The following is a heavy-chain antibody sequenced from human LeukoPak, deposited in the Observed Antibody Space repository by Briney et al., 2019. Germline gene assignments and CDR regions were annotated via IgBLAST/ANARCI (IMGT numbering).Heavy chain of an antibody. V-gene: IGHV1-8*01. Sequence: ASVEVSCKASGYTFTSYDINWVRQATGQGLEWMGWMNPNSGNTGYAQKFQGRVTMTRNTSISTAYMELSSLRSEDTAVYFCARGVDSSAWYDLTRHQYPYMDVWGKGTTVTISS. CDR1: GYTFTSYD. CDR3: ARGVDSSAWYDLTRHQYPYMDV. J-gene: IGHJ6*03. D-gene: IGHD6-19*01. CDR2: MNPNSGNT.